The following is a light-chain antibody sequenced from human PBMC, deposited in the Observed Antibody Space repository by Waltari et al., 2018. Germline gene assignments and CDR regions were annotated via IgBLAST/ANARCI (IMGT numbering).Light chain of an antibody. V-gene: IGKV1-27*01. Sequence: DIQMTQSPSSLSASVGDRVTITCRASQGISNYLAWCQQKPGKVPKLLIYAASTLHSGVASRFSGSGSGTDFTLTISSLQPEDFATYYCQKYNSALGVTFGGGTKVEIK. CDR2: AAS. CDR1: QGISNY. CDR3: QKYNSALGVT. J-gene: IGKJ4*01.